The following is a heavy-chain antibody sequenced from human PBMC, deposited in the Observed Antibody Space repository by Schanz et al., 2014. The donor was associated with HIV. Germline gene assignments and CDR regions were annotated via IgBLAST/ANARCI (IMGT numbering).Heavy chain of an antibody. D-gene: IGHD2-8*01. CDR2: INPNSGGT. CDR1: GGTFNNYA. V-gene: IGHV1-2*02. Sequence: QVQLVQSGAEVKKPGASVKVSCTTSGGTFNNYAISWVRQAPGQGLEWMGWINPNSGGTNYAQKFQGRVTLTRDTSISTAYMELSRLRSDDTAVYYCARDTNFGLDVWGQGTTVTVSS. CDR3: ARDTNFGLDV. J-gene: IGHJ6*02.